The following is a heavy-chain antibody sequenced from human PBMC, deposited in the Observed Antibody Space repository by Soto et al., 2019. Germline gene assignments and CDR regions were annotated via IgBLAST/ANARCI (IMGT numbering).Heavy chain of an antibody. CDR1: GFTFSNYW. V-gene: IGHV3-74*01. J-gene: IGHJ4*02. CDR3: VRDSHGDY. Sequence: EVQLVESGGGLVQPGGSLRLSCAGSGFTFSNYWMHWVRQAPGKGLEWVSRIDHDGPTDYADSVRGRFTISSDNAENTLYLQMNSLRPEDTAVYYCVRDSHGDYWGQGTRVTVSS. CDR2: IDHDGPT.